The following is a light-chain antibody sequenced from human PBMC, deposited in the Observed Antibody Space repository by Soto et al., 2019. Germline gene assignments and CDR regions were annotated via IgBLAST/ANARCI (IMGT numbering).Light chain of an antibody. CDR1: QSVSSN. J-gene: IGKJ1*01. CDR3: QQYNNWPWT. CDR2: GAS. Sequence: EIVMTQSPGTLSVSPGERVTFSFRASQSVSSNLAWYQQKPGQAPRLLIHGASTRATGFPARFSGSGSGTDFTLTISSLQSEDFAVYYCQQYNNWPWTFGQGTKVDIK. V-gene: IGKV3-15*01.